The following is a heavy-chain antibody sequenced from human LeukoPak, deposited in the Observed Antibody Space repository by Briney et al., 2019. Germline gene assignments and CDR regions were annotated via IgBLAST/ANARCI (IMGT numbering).Heavy chain of an antibody. CDR3: AHRRDKYYDFWSGYQHAFDI. CDR1: GFSLSTSGVG. Sequence: ESGPTLVKPRQTLTLTCTFSGFSLSTSGVGVGWIRQPPGKALEWLALIYWDDDKGYSPSLKSRLTITKDTSKNQVVLTMTNMDPVDTATYYCAHRRDKYYDFWSGYQHAFDIWGQGTMVTVSS. J-gene: IGHJ3*02. D-gene: IGHD3-3*01. V-gene: IGHV2-5*02. CDR2: IYWDDDK.